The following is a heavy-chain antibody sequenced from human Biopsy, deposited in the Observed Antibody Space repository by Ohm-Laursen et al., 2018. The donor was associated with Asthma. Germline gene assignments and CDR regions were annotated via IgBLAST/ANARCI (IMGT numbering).Heavy chain of an antibody. CDR3: ARGDSSGWSHYYFDY. CDR2: IAYDGGDK. Sequence: SLRLSCSASGFMFRSFGMHWVRQAPGKGLEWVAVIAYDGGDKYYADSVKGRFTISRDFSKNTLHLQMHSLRVEDTAVYYCARGDSSGWSHYYFDYWGQGTLVTVSS. J-gene: IGHJ4*02. D-gene: IGHD6-19*01. CDR1: GFMFRSFG. V-gene: IGHV3-30*03.